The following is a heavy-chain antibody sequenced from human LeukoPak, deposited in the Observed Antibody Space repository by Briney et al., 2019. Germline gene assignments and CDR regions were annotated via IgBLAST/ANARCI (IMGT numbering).Heavy chain of an antibody. CDR3: ARGESTVVTGRAAHY. V-gene: IGHV1-18*01. CDR2: ISAYNGNT. Sequence: RASVKVSCKASGYTFTSYGISWVRQAPGQGLEWMGWISAYNGNTNYAQKLQGRVTMTTDTSTSTAYMELRSLRSDDTAVYYCARGESTVVTGRAAHYWGRGTLVTVSS. J-gene: IGHJ2*01. CDR1: GYTFTSYG. D-gene: IGHD4-23*01.